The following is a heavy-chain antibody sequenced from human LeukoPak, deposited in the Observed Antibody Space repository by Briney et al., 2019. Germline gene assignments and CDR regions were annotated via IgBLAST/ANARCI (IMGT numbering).Heavy chain of an antibody. Sequence: QAGGSLRLPCAASGFTFSSYAMSWVRQAPGKGLEWVSAISGSGGSTYYADSVKGRFTISRDNSKNTLYLQMNSLRAEDTAVYYCAKAVRFLEWLSSHNWFDPWGQGTLVTVSS. D-gene: IGHD3-3*01. CDR2: ISGSGGST. V-gene: IGHV3-23*01. CDR1: GFTFSSYA. J-gene: IGHJ5*02. CDR3: AKAVRFLEWLSSHNWFDP.